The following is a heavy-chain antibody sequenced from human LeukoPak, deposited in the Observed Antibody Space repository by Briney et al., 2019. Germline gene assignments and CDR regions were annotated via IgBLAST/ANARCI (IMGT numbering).Heavy chain of an antibody. V-gene: IGHV3-23*01. Sequence: GGSLRLSCAASGFTFSTYALSWVRQAPRKGLEWVSAITASDGSTYYADSVKGRFTISRDNSKNTLYLQMNSLRAEDTALYYCTRDGWDYWGQGTLVTVSS. CDR1: GFTFSTYA. D-gene: IGHD2-2*03. J-gene: IGHJ4*02. CDR2: ITASDGST. CDR3: TRDGWDY.